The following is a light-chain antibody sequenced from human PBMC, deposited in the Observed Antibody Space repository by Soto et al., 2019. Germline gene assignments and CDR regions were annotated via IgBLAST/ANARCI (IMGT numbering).Light chain of an antibody. CDR2: LVS. J-gene: IGKJ1*01. CDR1: QSLLHRNGHNY. V-gene: IGKV2-28*01. CDR3: MQALQTPWT. Sequence: DIVMTQSPLSLPVTPGEPASISCRSSQSLLHRNGHNYLDWYVQKPGQSPQLLIYLVSKRATGVPDRFSGGGSGTEFTLNIKRVEAEDVGTYYCMQALQTPWTFGPGTKVEIK.